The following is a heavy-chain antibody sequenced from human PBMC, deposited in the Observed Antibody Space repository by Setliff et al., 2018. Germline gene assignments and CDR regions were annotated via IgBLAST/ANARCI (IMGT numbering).Heavy chain of an antibody. D-gene: IGHD3-16*01. CDR3: ARDYGPNDY. Sequence: SETLSLTCTVSGGSISRSSYYWGWIRQPPGKGLEWIGSIYHTGTTYYNPSLKSRVAISVDTSKNQFSLRLSSVTAADTAVYFCARDYGPNDYWGQGSLVTVSS. CDR2: IYHTGTT. V-gene: IGHV4-39*07. J-gene: IGHJ4*02. CDR1: GGSISRSSYY.